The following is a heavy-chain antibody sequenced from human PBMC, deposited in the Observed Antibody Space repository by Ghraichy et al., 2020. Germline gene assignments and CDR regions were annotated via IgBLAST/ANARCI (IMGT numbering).Heavy chain of an antibody. V-gene: IGHV3-23*01. CDR3: AKWSRLLWFGMRDSYFQA. CDR1: GFTYNNFA. Sequence: GGSLRLSCAASGFTYNNFAMTWVRQAPGKGLEWVSSISATGSSTYYADSVKGRFTISRDNSKNTLFLQMISLRDEDTAVYYCAKWSRLLWFGMRDSYFQAWGQGTLITVSS. D-gene: IGHD3-10*01. J-gene: IGHJ1*01. CDR2: ISATGSST.